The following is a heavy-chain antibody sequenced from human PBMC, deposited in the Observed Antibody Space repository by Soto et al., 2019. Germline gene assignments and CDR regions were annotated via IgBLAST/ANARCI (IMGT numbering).Heavy chain of an antibody. CDR3: ATVLPRVVVITPGAFDI. J-gene: IGHJ3*02. V-gene: IGHV1-24*01. CDR1: GYTLTELP. Sequence: VASVKVSCKVSGYTLTELPMHWVRQAPGKGLEWMGGFDPEDGETIYAQKFQGRVTMTEDTSTDTAYMELSSLRSEDTAVYYCATVLPRVVVITPGAFDIWGQGTMVTVSS. CDR2: FDPEDGET. D-gene: IGHD3-22*01.